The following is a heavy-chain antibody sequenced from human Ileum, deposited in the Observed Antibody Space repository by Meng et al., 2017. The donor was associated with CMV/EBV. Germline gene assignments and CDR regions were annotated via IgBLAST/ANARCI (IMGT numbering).Heavy chain of an antibody. J-gene: IGHJ4*01. V-gene: IGHV4-4*01. CDR1: GLSVSNEYW. Sequence: TCAVSGLSVSNEYWGTWVSQAPGKGLEWIGEVSQDGRNNYNPSLKSRLSMSVDKSKNQFSLNLRSVTAADTASYFCASSSGWWRIDYWGHGTLVTVSS. CDR2: VSQDGRN. CDR3: ASSSGWWRIDY. D-gene: IGHD6-19*01.